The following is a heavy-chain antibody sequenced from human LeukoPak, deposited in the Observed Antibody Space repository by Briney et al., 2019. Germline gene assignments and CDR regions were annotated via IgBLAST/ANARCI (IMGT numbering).Heavy chain of an antibody. Sequence: GRSLILSCAASGFTFSSYAMHWVRQAPGKGLEWVAVISYDGSNKYYADSVKGRFTISRDNSKNTLYLQMNSLRAEDTAVYYCARDPDFDYWGQGTLVTVSS. J-gene: IGHJ4*02. V-gene: IGHV3-30-3*01. CDR2: ISYDGSNK. CDR3: ARDPDFDY. CDR1: GFTFSSYA.